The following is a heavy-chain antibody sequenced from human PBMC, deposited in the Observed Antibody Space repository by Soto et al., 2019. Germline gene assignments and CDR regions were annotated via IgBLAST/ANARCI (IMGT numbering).Heavy chain of an antibody. CDR1: GFTFNNYW. V-gene: IGHV3-74*01. D-gene: IGHD3-10*01. CDR3: ARGVRGHYGKDV. J-gene: IGHJ6*02. Sequence: EVQLVESGGGLVQPGGSLRLSCAASGFTFNNYWIHWVRQAPGKGLMWVSRINRDGTTTNYAASVSGRFAISRDNAENTVYLQMNSLRAEDTALYYCARGVRGHYGKDVWGQGTTVTVSS. CDR2: INRDGTTT.